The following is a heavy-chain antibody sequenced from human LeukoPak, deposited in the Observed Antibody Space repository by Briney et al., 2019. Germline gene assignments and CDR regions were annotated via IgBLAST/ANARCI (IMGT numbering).Heavy chain of an antibody. D-gene: IGHD2-8*01. CDR2: ISGSGGST. V-gene: IGHV3-23*01. CDR1: GLTFSSYA. Sequence: GGSLRLSCAASGLTFSSYAMTWVRQAPGKGLDGVSAISGSGGSTYYADSVKGRFTISRDNSKNTLYLQMNSLRAEDTAVYYCAKDAIVLMVYAIVWGQGTLVTVSS. J-gene: IGHJ4*02. CDR3: AKDAIVLMVYAIV.